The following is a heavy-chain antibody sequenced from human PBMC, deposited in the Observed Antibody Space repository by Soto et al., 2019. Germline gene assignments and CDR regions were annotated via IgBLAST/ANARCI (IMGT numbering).Heavy chain of an antibody. D-gene: IGHD6-19*01. V-gene: IGHV3-23*01. Sequence: EVQLLESGGGLVQPGGSPRLSCAASGFTFSSYGLNWVRQAPGKGLEWVSVISDSGTTYYADSVKGRFTISRDNSKNTLYLQMSSLRAEDTAVYYCGGISVGSWGQGTLVTVSS. CDR1: GFTFSSYG. CDR2: ISDSGTT. J-gene: IGHJ5*02. CDR3: GGISVGS.